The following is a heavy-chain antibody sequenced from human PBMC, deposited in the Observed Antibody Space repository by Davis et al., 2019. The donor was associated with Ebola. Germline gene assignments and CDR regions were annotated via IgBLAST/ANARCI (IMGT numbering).Heavy chain of an antibody. D-gene: IGHD3-22*01. CDR3: ARYSSGYYHTNPYYFDY. CDR1: GYTFTTYP. CDR2: INTNTGDP. V-gene: IGHV7-4-1*02. J-gene: IGHJ4*02. Sequence: AASVKVSCKASGYTFTTYPMNWVRQAPGQGLEWMGWINTNTGDPTYAQGFTGRFVFSLDTSVSTAYLQISSLKAEDTAVYYCARYSSGYYHTNPYYFDYWGQGTLVTVSS.